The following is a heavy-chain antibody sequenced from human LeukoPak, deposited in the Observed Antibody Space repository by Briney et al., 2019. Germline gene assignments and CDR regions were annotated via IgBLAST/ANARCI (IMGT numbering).Heavy chain of an antibody. J-gene: IGHJ5*02. D-gene: IGHD3-16*01. CDR3: ASVDILGHNWFDP. V-gene: IGHV4-39*07. Sequence: SSETLSLTCTVSGGSISSSSYYWGWIRQPPGKGLEWIGSIYYSGSTYYNPSLKSRVTISVDTSKNQFSLKLSSVTAADTAVYYCASVDILGHNWFDPWAREPWSPSPQ. CDR1: GGSISSSSYY. CDR2: IYYSGST.